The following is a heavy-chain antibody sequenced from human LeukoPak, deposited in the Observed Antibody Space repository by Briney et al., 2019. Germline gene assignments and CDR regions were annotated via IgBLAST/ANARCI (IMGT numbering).Heavy chain of an antibody. CDR3: ARARAAARFDY. J-gene: IGHJ4*02. CDR2: ISSSSSYI. V-gene: IGHV3-21*01. D-gene: IGHD6-6*01. CDR1: GFTFSSYS. Sequence: GGSLRLSCAASGFTFSSYSMNWVRQAPGKGLEWVSSISSSSSYIYYADSVKGRFTISRDNAKNSLYLQMNSLRAEDTAMYYCARARAAARFDYWGQGTLVTVSS.